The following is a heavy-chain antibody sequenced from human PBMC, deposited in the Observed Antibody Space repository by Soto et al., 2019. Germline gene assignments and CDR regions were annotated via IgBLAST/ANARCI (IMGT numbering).Heavy chain of an antibody. CDR2: INHSGST. V-gene: IGHV4-34*01. Sequence: PSETLSLTCAVYGGSFSGYYWSWIRQPPGKGLEWIGEINHSGSTNYNPSLKSRVTISVDTSKNQFSLKLSSVTAADTAVSYCARGKGKGARQTYWGQGTLVIVSS. CDR1: GGSFSGYY. D-gene: IGHD6-6*01. J-gene: IGHJ1*01. CDR3: ARGKGKGARQTY.